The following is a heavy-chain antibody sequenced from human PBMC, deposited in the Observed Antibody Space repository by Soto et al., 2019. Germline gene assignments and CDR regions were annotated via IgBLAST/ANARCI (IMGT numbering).Heavy chain of an antibody. J-gene: IGHJ6*02. Sequence: ASVKVSCKASGYTFTSYGISWVRQAPGQGLEWMGWISAYNGNTNYAQKLQGRVTMTTDTSTSTAYMELRSLRSDDTAVYYCAREATGTYVSLFGMDVWGQGTPVTVYS. CDR2: ISAYNGNT. CDR3: AREATGTYVSLFGMDV. V-gene: IGHV1-18*04. D-gene: IGHD1-1*01. CDR1: GYTFTSYG.